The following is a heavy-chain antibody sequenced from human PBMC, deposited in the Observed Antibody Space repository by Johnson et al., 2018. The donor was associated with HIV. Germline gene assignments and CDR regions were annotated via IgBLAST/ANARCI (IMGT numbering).Heavy chain of an antibody. CDR1: GFTFSSYG. CDR2: IWYDGSNK. J-gene: IGHJ3*02. V-gene: IGHV3-30*19. CDR3: ARGAYYDILTGYSDAFDI. D-gene: IGHD3-9*01. Sequence: VQLLESGGGVVQPGRSLRLSCAASGFTFSSYGMHWVRQAPGKGLEWVAVIWYDGSNKYYADSVKGRFTISRDNSKNTLYLQMNSLRAEDTAVYYCARGAYYDILTGYSDAFDIWGQGTMVTVSS.